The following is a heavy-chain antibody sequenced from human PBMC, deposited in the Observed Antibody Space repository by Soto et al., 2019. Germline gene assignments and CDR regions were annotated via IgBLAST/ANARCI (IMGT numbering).Heavy chain of an antibody. D-gene: IGHD6-13*01. CDR1: GGSISSSSYY. CDR2: IYYSGST. V-gene: IGHV4-39*01. Sequence: QLQLQESGPGLVKPSETLSLTCTVSGGSISSSSYYWGWIRQPPGKGLEWIGSIYYSGSTYYNPSLKSRVTISVDTSKNQFSLKLSSETASDTAVYYCASIAAAGPWGVHYSYGMDVWGQGTTVTVSS. J-gene: IGHJ6*02. CDR3: ASIAAAGPWGVHYSYGMDV.